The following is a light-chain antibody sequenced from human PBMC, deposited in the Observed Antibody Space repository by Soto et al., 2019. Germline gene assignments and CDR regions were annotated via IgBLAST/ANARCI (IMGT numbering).Light chain of an antibody. V-gene: IGKV1-9*01. Sequence: IQVTQSPSSLSASVGDRVTITCRASQGITSYLAWYQQKPGKAPKLLIYAASALQTGVSSRFSGSGYGTDFAHTISNLQPEDFATYFCQQLYSYPLTFGGGTTVEF. CDR3: QQLYSYPLT. J-gene: IGKJ4*01. CDR2: AAS. CDR1: QGITSY.